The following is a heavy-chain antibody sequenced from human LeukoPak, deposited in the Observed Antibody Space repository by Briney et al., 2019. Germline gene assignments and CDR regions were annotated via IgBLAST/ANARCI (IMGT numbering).Heavy chain of an antibody. V-gene: IGHV1-18*01. J-gene: IGHJ6*02. CDR2: ISAYNGNT. D-gene: IGHD4-17*01. Sequence: ASVKVSCKASGYTFTSYAFRWVRQAPGQGLEWMGWISAYNGNTNYAQKLQGRVTMTTDTSTSTAYMELRSLRSDDTAVYYCTRVEPPQVTDYGDYSSYYYYGMDVWGQGTTVTVSS. CDR3: TRVEPPQVTDYGDYSSYYYYGMDV. CDR1: GYTFTSYA.